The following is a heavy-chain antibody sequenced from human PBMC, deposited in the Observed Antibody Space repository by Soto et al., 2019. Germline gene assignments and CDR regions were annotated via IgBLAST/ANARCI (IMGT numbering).Heavy chain of an antibody. Sequence: PSETLSLTCAVYCGSFSGYYWSWIRQPPGKGLEWIGEINHSGSTNYNPSLKSRVTISVDTSKNQFSLKLSSVTAADTAVYYCARESPSYYYDSSGYYFRHAPPKSSTFDYWGQGTLVTVSS. CDR1: CGSFSGYY. D-gene: IGHD3-22*01. CDR3: ARESPSYYYDSSGYYFRHAPPKSSTFDY. J-gene: IGHJ4*02. V-gene: IGHV4-34*01. CDR2: INHSGST.